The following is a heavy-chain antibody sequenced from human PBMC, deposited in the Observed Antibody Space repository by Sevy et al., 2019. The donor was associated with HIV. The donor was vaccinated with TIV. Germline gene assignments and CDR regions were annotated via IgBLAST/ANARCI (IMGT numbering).Heavy chain of an antibody. V-gene: IGHV3-30*18. D-gene: IGHD3-10*01. CDR3: AKDFHVFGSPSVYYFDF. CDR1: GLVFSDFA. J-gene: IGHJ4*02. CDR2: ISYDGSNK. Sequence: GGSLRLSCAASGLVFSDFAMHWVRQAPGKGLEWVALISYDGSNKYYAESVKGRFTISRDNSKRKLYLQMNSLRTEDTAIYYCAKDFHVFGSPSVYYFDFWGQGTLVTVSS.